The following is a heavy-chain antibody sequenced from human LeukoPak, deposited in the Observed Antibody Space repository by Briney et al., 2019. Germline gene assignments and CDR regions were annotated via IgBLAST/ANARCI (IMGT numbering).Heavy chain of an antibody. CDR1: GLTVSSYA. J-gene: IGHJ4*01. V-gene: IGHV3-23*01. CDR2: IIGSAANT. D-gene: IGHD3-10*01. CDR3: AKYTSGTSYRGLDQ. Sequence: GGSLRLSCGASGLTVSSYAMSWVRQAPGKGLEWVSTIIGSAANTYYANSVKGRFTISRDDSKNTVYLQMNSLRAEDTAVYSCAKYTSGTSYRGLDQWGHGTLVTVSS.